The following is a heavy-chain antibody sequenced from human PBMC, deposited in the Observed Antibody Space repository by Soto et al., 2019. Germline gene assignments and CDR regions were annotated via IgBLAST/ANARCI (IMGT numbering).Heavy chain of an antibody. CDR2: ISTYNGNI. Sequence: ASVKFSCKSSGYTFTNHGISWGRQAPGQGLECMGWISTYNGNINYAQKFKGRVHVTTXTXXRXXXVXLXXLKSDDTAVYYCERDYQLQNLGVVVATWFDYWG. D-gene: IGHD3-3*01. CDR3: ERDYQLQNLGVVVATWFDY. J-gene: IGHJ5*01. V-gene: IGHV1-18*04. CDR1: GYTFTNHG.